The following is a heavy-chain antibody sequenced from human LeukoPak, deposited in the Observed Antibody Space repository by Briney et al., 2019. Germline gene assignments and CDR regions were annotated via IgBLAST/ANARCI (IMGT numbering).Heavy chain of an antibody. CDR3: AKDRVVVVPAESYFDY. J-gene: IGHJ4*02. D-gene: IGHD2-2*01. CDR1: GFTFSSYA. CDR2: ISGSGGST. Sequence: HTGGSLRLSCAASGFTFSSYAMSWVRQAPGKGLEWVSAISGSGGSTYYADSVKGRFTISRDNSKNTLYLKMNSLRAEDTAVYYCAKDRVVVVPAESYFDYWGQGTLVTVSS. V-gene: IGHV3-23*01.